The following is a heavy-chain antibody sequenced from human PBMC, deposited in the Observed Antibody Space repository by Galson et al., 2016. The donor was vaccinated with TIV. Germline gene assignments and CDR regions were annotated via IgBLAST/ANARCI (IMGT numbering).Heavy chain of an antibody. CDR3: AKKSRMRDGYNAGFDY. V-gene: IGHV3-30*18. D-gene: IGHD5-24*01. J-gene: IGHJ4*02. Sequence: LRLSCAVSGFTFSSYGMHWVRQAPGKGLEWVAVISDDGSVKYYADSVKGRFTISRDDYKNTLYLQMNSLRAEDTAVYYCAKKSRMRDGYNAGFDYWGQGTLVTVSS. CDR2: ISDDGSVK. CDR1: GFTFSSYG.